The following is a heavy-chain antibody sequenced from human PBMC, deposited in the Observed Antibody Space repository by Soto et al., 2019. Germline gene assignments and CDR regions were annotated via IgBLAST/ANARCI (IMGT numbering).Heavy chain of an antibody. J-gene: IGHJ6*02. Sequence: QVPLQESGPGLVKPSETLSLTCTVSGDSMSPFYWNWIRQSPGKGLEWIGYIYYSGNTNYNPSLKSRVAISVDTSKNQFSLNLSSVTAADTAVYYCARGVYDYWSGYYAGSGLDVWGQGTTVTVSS. CDR2: IYYSGNT. V-gene: IGHV4-59*13. D-gene: IGHD3-3*01. CDR1: GDSMSPFY. CDR3: ARGVYDYWSGYYAGSGLDV.